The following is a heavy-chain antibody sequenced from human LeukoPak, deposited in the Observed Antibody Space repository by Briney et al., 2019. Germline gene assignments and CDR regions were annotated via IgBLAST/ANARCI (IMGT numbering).Heavy chain of an antibody. V-gene: IGHV1-8*01. CDR2: MNPNRGNT. CDR3: ARVVREQWLNNYDY. J-gene: IGHJ4*02. Sequence: AAVRVSCKPAGYTFTSYDINWVRQSTGQGLEWMGWMNPNRGNTGYAQKVQGRDTMTRNTSISKGYMELSSLRSEDTAVYYCARVVREQWLNNYDYWGQGTLVTVSS. CDR1: GYTFTSYD. D-gene: IGHD6-19*01.